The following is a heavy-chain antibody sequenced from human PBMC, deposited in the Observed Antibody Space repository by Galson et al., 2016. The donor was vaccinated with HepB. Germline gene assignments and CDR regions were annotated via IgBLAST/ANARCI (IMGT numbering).Heavy chain of an antibody. V-gene: IGHV1-18*04. J-gene: IGHJ4*02. CDR2: ISGFNGNT. CDR1: GYAFGNNG. Sequence: SVKVSCKASGYAFGNNGISWVRQAPGQGLEWMGWISGFNGNTKYAQRLQGRVTMTTDTSTSTAYMEMGSLTSDDTAMYYGARGSGDDYFDFWGQGTLVTVSS. D-gene: IGHD1-26*01. CDR3: ARGSGDDYFDF.